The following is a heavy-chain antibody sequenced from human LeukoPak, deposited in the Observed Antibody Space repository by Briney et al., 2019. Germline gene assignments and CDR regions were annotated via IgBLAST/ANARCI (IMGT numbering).Heavy chain of an antibody. Sequence: ASVKVSCKASGYTFTHYAMNWVRQAPGQGLEWMGWINTNTGNPTYAQGFAGRFVFSLDTSVSTAYLQISSLKAEDTAVYYCVTRDGVSSGFFNLDYWGQGTLVTVSS. D-gene: IGHD3-22*01. J-gene: IGHJ4*02. CDR3: VTRDGVSSGFFNLDY. V-gene: IGHV7-4-1*02. CDR1: GYTFTHYA. CDR2: INTNTGNP.